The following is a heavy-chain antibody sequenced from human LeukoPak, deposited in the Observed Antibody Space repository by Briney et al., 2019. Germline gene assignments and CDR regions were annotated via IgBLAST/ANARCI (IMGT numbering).Heavy chain of an antibody. CDR2: IYSGGST. CDR1: GFTFSAYA. CDR3: AREEDP. J-gene: IGHJ5*02. Sequence: PGGSLRLSCTASGFTFSAYAMMWVRQAPGKGLEWVSVIYSGGSTYYADSVKGRFTISRDNSKNTLYLQMNSLRAEDTAVYYCAREEDPWGQGTLVTVSS. V-gene: IGHV3-66*01.